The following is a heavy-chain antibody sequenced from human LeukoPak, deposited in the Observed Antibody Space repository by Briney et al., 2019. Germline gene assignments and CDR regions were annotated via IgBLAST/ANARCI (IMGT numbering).Heavy chain of an antibody. CDR3: ARLSMWIQLWQGGV. V-gene: IGHV4-39*07. CDR1: GGSISSSSYY. D-gene: IGHD5-18*01. Sequence: NPSETLSLTCTVSGGSISSSSYYWGWIRQPPGKGLEWIGEINHSGSTNYNPSLKSRVTISVDTSKNQFSLKLSSVTAADTAVYYCARLSMWIQLWQGGVWGKGTTVTVSS. CDR2: INHSGST. J-gene: IGHJ6*04.